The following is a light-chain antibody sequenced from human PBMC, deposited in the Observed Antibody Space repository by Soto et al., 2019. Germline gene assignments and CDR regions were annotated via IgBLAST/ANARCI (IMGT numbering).Light chain of an antibody. CDR2: GAS. CDR1: QSISINY. CDR3: QQYGNSLLYT. J-gene: IGKJ2*01. V-gene: IGKV3-20*01. Sequence: ELVLTPSPGTLSLSPGDRATLSCRAIQSISINYLAWYQQKPGQAPRLLIYGASSRATGIPDRFSGSGSGTDFTLTISRLEPEDFAVYYCQQYGNSLLYTFGQGTKVDIK.